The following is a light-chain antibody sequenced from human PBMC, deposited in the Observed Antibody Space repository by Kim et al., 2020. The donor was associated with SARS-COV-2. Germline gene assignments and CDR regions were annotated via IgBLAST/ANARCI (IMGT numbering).Light chain of an antibody. CDR2: RNN. CDR3: AAWDDSLSGPV. CDR1: SSNIGSNY. V-gene: IGLV1-47*01. Sequence: GQTVTISCSGSSSNIGSNYVYWYQQLPGTAPKLLIYRNNQRPSGVPDRFSGSKSGTSASLAISGLRSEDEADYYCAAWDDSLSGPVFGGGTQLTVL. J-gene: IGLJ3*02.